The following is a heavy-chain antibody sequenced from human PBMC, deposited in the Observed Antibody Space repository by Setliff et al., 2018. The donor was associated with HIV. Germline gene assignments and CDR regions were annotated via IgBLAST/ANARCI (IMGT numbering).Heavy chain of an antibody. J-gene: IGHJ5*02. D-gene: IGHD2-15*01. CDR2: ISAYNGNT. CDR3: ARGYCGGGICYSPNWLDP. V-gene: IGHV1-18*01. CDR1: GATFSTYG. Sequence: ASVKVSCKASGATFSTYGISWVRQAPGQGLEWMGWISAYNGNTNYAQKLQGRVTMTTDTSTSTAYMELRSLRSDDTAVYYCARGYCGGGICYSPNWLDPWGQGTLVTVSS.